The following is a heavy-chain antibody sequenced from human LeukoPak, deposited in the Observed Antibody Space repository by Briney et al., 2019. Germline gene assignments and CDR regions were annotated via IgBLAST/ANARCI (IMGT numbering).Heavy chain of an antibody. CDR2: IYTSGST. Sequence: SETLSLTCTVSGGSISSYYWSWIRQPAGKGLEWIGRIYTSGSTNYNPSLKSRVTTSVDTSKNQFSLKLSSVTAADTAVYYCARDLPYCSGGSCPPYYYYMDVWGKGTTVTISS. CDR1: GGSISSYY. J-gene: IGHJ6*03. V-gene: IGHV4-4*07. CDR3: ARDLPYCSGGSCPPYYYYMDV. D-gene: IGHD2-15*01.